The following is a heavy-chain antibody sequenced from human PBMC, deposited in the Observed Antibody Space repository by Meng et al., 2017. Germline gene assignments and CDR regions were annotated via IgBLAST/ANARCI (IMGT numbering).Heavy chain of an antibody. Sequence: VELGGSGGGLVQPGGALRLSCSASGFTFNNYWMHWVRQVPGKGLVWVSRISGDGSITNYADSVKGRFTISRDNAKNTLYLQMNSLRPEDTAVYYCLDEAPRSDYWGQGSLVTVSS. CDR3: LDEAPRSDY. CDR2: ISGDGSIT. D-gene: IGHD1-1*01. J-gene: IGHJ4*02. V-gene: IGHV3-74*01. CDR1: GFTFNNYW.